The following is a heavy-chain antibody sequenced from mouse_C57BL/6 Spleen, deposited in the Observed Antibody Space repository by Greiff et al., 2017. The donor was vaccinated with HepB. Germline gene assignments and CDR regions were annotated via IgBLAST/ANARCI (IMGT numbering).Heavy chain of an antibody. CDR3: ARSYYGSKYYFDY. Sequence: QVQLQQPGAELVRPGTSVKLSCKASGYTFTSYWMHWVKQRPGQGLEWIGVIDPSDSYTNYNQKFKGKATLTVDTSSSTAYMQLSSLTSEDSAVSYCARSYYGSKYYFDYWGQGTTLTVSS. D-gene: IGHD1-1*01. CDR2: IDPSDSYT. V-gene: IGHV1-59*01. J-gene: IGHJ2*01. CDR1: GYTFTSYW.